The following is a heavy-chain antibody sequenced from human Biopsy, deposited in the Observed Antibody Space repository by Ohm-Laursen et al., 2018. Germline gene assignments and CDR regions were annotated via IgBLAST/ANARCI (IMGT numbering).Heavy chain of an antibody. D-gene: IGHD2/OR15-2a*01. V-gene: IGHV4-31*03. J-gene: IGHJ6*02. Sequence: QTLSLTCTVSGVSINGGRYYWNWIRHHPGKGLEWIGNIFYSANTYYNPSLKSRVTISVDTSKNQFSLRLNSVTAADTAVYYCARATNSTGWPYYYFYGMDVWGQGATVTVSS. CDR1: GVSINGGRYY. CDR3: ARATNSTGWPYYYFYGMDV. CDR2: IFYSANT.